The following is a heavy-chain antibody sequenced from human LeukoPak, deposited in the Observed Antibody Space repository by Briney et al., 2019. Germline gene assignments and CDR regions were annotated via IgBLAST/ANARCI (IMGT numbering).Heavy chain of an antibody. V-gene: IGHV1-18*01. CDR2: ITAYNGNR. CDR3: ARDNDKVVDH. Sequence: ASVKVSCKNSGYTFSNYGISWVRQAPGQGLEWMGWITAYNGNRLYAQRFQGRITLTTDTSTSTSYMELRSLEYDDTAIYYCARDNDKVVDHWGQGTLVTVSS. D-gene: IGHD1-1*01. J-gene: IGHJ4*01. CDR1: GYTFSNYG.